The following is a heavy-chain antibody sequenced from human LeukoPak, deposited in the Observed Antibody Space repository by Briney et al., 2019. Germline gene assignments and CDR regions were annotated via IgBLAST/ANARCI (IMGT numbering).Heavy chain of an antibody. CDR2: IYYGGSN. CDR1: GVSISSGGYY. Sequence: SESLSLSCTVSGVSISSGGYYWSWNRQHPGKGLEWIGYIYYGGSNYDNPSLKSRATISVDTSKNQFFLKLSSVTAEDTAVYYCARIISSEIATISGFYFDYWGQGTLVTVSS. J-gene: IGHJ4*02. CDR3: ARIISSEIATISGFYFDY. V-gene: IGHV4-31*03. D-gene: IGHD5-24*01.